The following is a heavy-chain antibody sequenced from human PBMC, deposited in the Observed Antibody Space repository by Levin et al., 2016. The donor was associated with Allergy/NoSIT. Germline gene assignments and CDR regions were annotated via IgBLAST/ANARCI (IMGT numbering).Heavy chain of an antibody. CDR3: AKAHTIFGVVNDFDV. CDR2: ISSSSSYI. V-gene: IGHV3-21*01. D-gene: IGHD3-3*01. Sequence: GGSLRLSCAASGFTFTNYAMNWVRQAPGKGLEWVSSISSSSSYIFYEDSVKGRFTISRDNGKNSLYLQMNSLRAEDTAVYYCAKAHTIFGVVNDFDVWGQGTMVTVSS. J-gene: IGHJ3*01. CDR1: GFTFTNYA.